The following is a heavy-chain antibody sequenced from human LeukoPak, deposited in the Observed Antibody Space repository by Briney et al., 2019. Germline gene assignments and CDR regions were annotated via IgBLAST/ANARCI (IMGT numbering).Heavy chain of an antibody. Sequence: GGSLRLSCVASGFSFSDSVIHWVRQAPGKGLEWVAVISHDVKTTYYADSAKGRFTISRDNSKNTLYLQMNSLRAEDTAVYYCAKDLNSGWSGDYWGQGTLVTVSS. V-gene: IGHV3-30*04. D-gene: IGHD6-19*01. CDR2: ISHDVKTT. J-gene: IGHJ4*02. CDR3: AKDLNSGWSGDY. CDR1: GFSFSDSV.